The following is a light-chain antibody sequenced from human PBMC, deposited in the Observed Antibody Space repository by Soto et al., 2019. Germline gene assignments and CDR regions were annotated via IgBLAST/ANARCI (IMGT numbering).Light chain of an antibody. J-gene: IGLJ2*01. Sequence: QSVLTQPPSVSGAPGQRVTISCTGSSSNIGAGYDVHWYQQRPGTAPKLLIFGNINRPSGVPDRFSASKSGTSASLDITGLQAEDEAEYFCQSYDSSLTVVFGGGTKVTVL. CDR3: QSYDSSLTVV. CDR2: GNI. CDR1: SSNIGAGYD. V-gene: IGLV1-40*01.